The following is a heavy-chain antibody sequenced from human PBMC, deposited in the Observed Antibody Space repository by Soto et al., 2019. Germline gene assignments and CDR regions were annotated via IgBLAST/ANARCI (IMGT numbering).Heavy chain of an antibody. CDR3: VREFTGNYRWFDP. CDR2: IYGGGST. J-gene: IGHJ5*02. D-gene: IGHD1-7*01. CDR1: GGSISTSY. V-gene: IGHV4-59*12. Sequence: ETLSLTCNVSGGSISTSYWSWIRQPPGRGLQWIGNIYGGGSTKYNPSLKSRVTLSVDKFKNTLYLQMNSLRAEDTAVYYCVREFTGNYRWFDPWGLGTLVTVSS.